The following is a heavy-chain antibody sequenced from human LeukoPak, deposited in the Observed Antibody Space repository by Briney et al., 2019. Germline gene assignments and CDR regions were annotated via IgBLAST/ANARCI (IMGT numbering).Heavy chain of an antibody. CDR1: GFTFSSYA. V-gene: IGHV3-23*01. CDR2: ISGSGGST. Sequence: GGSLRLSCAASGFTFSSYAMSWVRQAPGKGLDWVSAISGSGGSTYYADSVKGRFTISRDNSKNTLYLQMNSLRAEDTAVYYCAIDHLIVVVPAAPDVWGQGTTVTVSS. CDR3: AIDHLIVVVPAAPDV. D-gene: IGHD2-2*01. J-gene: IGHJ6*02.